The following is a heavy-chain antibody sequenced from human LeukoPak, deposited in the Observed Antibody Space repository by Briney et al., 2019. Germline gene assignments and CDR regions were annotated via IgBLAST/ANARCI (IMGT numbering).Heavy chain of an antibody. CDR3: AKDHRSSSWYFDVCYFDY. D-gene: IGHD6-13*01. CDR2: ISYDGSNK. J-gene: IGHJ4*02. CDR1: GFTFSSYA. Sequence: PGGSLRLSCAASGFTFSSYAMHWVRQAPGKGLEWVAVISYDGSNKYYADSVKGRFTISRDNSKNTLYLQMNSLRAEDTAVYYCAKDHRSSSWYFDVCYFDYWGQGTLVTVSS. V-gene: IGHV3-30*04.